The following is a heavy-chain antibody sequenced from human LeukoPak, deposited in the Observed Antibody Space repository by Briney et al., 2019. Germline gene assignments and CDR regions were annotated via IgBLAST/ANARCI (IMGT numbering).Heavy chain of an antibody. Sequence: SETLSLTCTVSGGSISSYYWSWIRQPAGKGLEWIGRIYTSGSTNYNPSLKSRVTMSVDTSKDQSSLKLSSVTAADTAVYYCASTLHMTTVTTWGQGTLVTVSS. D-gene: IGHD4-11*01. J-gene: IGHJ4*02. CDR3: ASTLHMTTVTT. CDR2: IYTSGST. V-gene: IGHV4-4*07. CDR1: GGSISSYY.